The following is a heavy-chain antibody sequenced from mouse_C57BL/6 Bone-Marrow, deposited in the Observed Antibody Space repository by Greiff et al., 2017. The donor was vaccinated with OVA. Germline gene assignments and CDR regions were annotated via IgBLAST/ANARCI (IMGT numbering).Heavy chain of an antibody. D-gene: IGHD2-3*01. CDR3: ARVSGWLLPYYYAMDY. Sequence: QVQLQQPGAELVMPGASVKLSCKASGYTFTSYWMHWVKQRPGQGLEWIGEIDPSDSYTNYNQKFKGKSTLTVDKSSSTAYMQLSSLTSEDSAVYFFARVSGWLLPYYYAMDYWGQGTSVTVSS. V-gene: IGHV1-69*01. J-gene: IGHJ4*01. CDR2: IDPSDSYT. CDR1: GYTFTSYW.